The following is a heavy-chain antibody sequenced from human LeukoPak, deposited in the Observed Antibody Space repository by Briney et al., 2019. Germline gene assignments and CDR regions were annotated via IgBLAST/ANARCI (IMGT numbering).Heavy chain of an antibody. V-gene: IGHV4-39*07. Sequence: PSETLSLTCTVSGGAYISSIYYYVWIRQPPGKGLEWIGSIYYNGNTYYNPSLKSRGTISVHTSRNQFSLKLSSVTAADTAVYYCASHSRYYFDYWGQGTLVTVSS. J-gene: IGHJ4*02. D-gene: IGHD6-13*01. CDR2: IYYNGNT. CDR3: ASHSRYYFDY. CDR1: GGAYISSIYY.